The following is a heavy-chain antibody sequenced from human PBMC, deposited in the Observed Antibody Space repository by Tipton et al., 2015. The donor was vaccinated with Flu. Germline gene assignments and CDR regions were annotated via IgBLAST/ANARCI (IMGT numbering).Heavy chain of an antibody. V-gene: IGHV4-59*08. CDR2: IHHSGNT. CDR3: ARRDYSNYVSDPKNWFDP. Sequence: LRLSCTVSGGSISSYYWSWIRQPPGKGLEWIGNIHHSGNTYYNPSLKSRVTISVDTSKNQFSLKLRSATAADTAVYYCARRDYSNYVSDPKNWFDPWGQGTLVTVSS. D-gene: IGHD4-11*01. J-gene: IGHJ5*02. CDR1: GGSISSYY.